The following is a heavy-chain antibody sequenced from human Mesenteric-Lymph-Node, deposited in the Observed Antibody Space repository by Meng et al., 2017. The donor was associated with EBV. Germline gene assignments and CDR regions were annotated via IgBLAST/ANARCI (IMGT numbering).Heavy chain of an antibody. J-gene: IGHJ4*02. Sequence: GAEMKKHGSSVKGSCNASGSTFTSYYMHWVRQAPGQGLELMGIINPSGDSTSYAQKFQGRVTMTRNTSTSTVYMDLSSLRSEDTAVYYCARCITMVRGEGFDYWGQGTLVTVSS. CDR2: INPSGDST. CDR3: ARCITMVRGEGFDY. CDR1: GSTFTSYY. D-gene: IGHD3-10*01. V-gene: IGHV1-46*01.